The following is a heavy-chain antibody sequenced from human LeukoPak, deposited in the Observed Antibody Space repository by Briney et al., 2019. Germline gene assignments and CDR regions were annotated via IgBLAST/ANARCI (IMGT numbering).Heavy chain of an antibody. CDR3: ARSLGYCSRTSCH. V-gene: IGHV4-34*01. CDR1: GGSFSGYY. D-gene: IGHD2-2*01. J-gene: IGHJ4*02. CDR2: INHSGST. Sequence: SETLSLTCAVYGGSFSGYYWSWIRQPPGKGLEWIGEINHSGSTNYNPSLKSRVTISVDTSKNQFSLKLSSVTAADTAVYYCARSLGYCSRTSCHWGQGTLVTVSS.